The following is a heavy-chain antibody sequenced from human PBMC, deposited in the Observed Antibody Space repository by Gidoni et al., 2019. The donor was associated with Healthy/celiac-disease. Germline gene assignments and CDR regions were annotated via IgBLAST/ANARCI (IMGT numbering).Heavy chain of an antibody. Sequence: RLSCAASGFTFSSYAMSWVRQAPGKGLEWVSAISGSGGSTYYADSVKGRFTISRDNSKNTLYLQMNSLRAEDTAVYYCAKDGATVTGYYGMDVWGQGTTVTVSS. CDR1: GFTFSSYA. J-gene: IGHJ6*02. CDR3: AKDGATVTGYYGMDV. D-gene: IGHD4-17*01. CDR2: ISGSGGST. V-gene: IGHV3-23*01.